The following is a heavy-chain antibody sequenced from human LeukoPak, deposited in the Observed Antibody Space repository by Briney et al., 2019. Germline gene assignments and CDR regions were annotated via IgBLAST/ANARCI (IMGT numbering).Heavy chain of an antibody. CDR2: IIPIFGTA. D-gene: IGHD2-21*01. Sequence: SVKVSCKASGGTFSSYAISWVRQAPGQGLEWMGGIIPIFGTANYAQKFQGRVTITADESTSTAYMELSSLRSEDTAVYYCARDSSEFRSLIPHWGQGTLVTVSS. J-gene: IGHJ1*01. CDR3: ARDSSEFRSLIPH. CDR1: GGTFSSYA. V-gene: IGHV1-69*13.